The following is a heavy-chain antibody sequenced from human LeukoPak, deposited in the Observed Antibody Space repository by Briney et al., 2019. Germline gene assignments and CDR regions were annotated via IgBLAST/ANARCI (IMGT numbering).Heavy chain of an antibody. CDR1: GGSISSYY. V-gene: IGHV4-59*01. CDR3: ARGVWFGELFKPHYYYYYYMDV. CDR2: IYYSGST. J-gene: IGHJ6*03. D-gene: IGHD3-10*01. Sequence: SETLSLTSTVSGGSISSYYWGWIRQPPGKGLEWIGYIYYSGSTNYNPSLKSRVTISVDTSKNQFSLKLSSVTAADTAVYYCARGVWFGELFKPHYYYYYYMDVWGKGTTVTISS.